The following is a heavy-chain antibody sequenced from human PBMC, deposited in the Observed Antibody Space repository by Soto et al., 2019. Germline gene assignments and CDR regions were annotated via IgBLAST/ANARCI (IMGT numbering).Heavy chain of an antibody. CDR3: ARWGTTGGLDV. CDR2: TSYDGSDK. CDR1: GFTFRSYV. Sequence: VQPGTSLRVSCVGSGFTFRSYVIHWVRQAPGKGLEWVALTSYDGSDKYYGDSVRGRFTISRDNSRNTVDLQMDSLRLEDTALYYCARWGTTGGLDVWGQGTLVSVSS. D-gene: IGHD3-16*01. V-gene: IGHV3-30*12. J-gene: IGHJ1*01.